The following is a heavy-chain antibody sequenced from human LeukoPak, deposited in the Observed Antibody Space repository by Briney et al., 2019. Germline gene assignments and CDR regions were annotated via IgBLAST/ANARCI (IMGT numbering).Heavy chain of an antibody. J-gene: IGHJ4*01. D-gene: IGHD3-16*01. V-gene: IGHV3-48*04. CDR3: APGGRRGYTKDY. Sequence: GGSLRLSCAASGFAFSTYSIDWVRQAPGKGLEWLSYISSSSSTIYYADSVKGRFTVSRDNAENLVYLQMNSLGAEDTAVYYWAPGGRRGYTKDYWGQGTLVTVAS. CDR2: ISSSSSTI. CDR1: GFAFSTYS.